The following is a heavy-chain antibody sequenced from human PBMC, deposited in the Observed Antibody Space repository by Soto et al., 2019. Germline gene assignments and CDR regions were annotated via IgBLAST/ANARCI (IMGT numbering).Heavy chain of an antibody. J-gene: IGHJ6*02. V-gene: IGHV1-69*01. CDR3: ARGSGLVLGVVMTCYGMDV. CDR2: IIPIFGTA. Sequence: QVRLVQSGAEVKKPGSSVKVSCKASGGTFSSYAISWVRQAPGQGLEWMGGIIPIFGTANYAQKFQGRVTITADESTNTAYMEPSSLRSEDTAVYYCARGSGLVLGVVMTCYGMDVWGQGPKVTVSS. D-gene: IGHD3-3*01. CDR1: GGTFSSYA.